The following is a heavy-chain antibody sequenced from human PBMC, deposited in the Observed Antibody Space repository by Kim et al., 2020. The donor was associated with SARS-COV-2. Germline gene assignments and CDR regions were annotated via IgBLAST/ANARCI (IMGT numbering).Heavy chain of an antibody. CDR2: IWYDGSNK. D-gene: IGHD5-18*01. Sequence: GGSLRLSCAASGFTFSSYGMHWVRQAPGKGLEWVAVIWYDGSNKYYADSVKGRFTISRDNSKNTLYLQMNSLRAEDTAVYYCARDGRVXTDGYNRALYAXXXWGQGTXXTXSS. J-gene: IGHJ3*01. CDR3: ARDGRVXTDGYNRALYAXXX. V-gene: IGHV3-33*01. CDR1: GFTFSSYG.